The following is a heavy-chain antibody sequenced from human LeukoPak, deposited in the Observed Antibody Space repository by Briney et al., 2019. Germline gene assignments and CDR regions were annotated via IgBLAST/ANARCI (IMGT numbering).Heavy chain of an antibody. CDR1: GGSFSGYY. CDR3: GRGTTASFRGFWSIAARPRWFDP. Sequence: SETLSLTCAVYGGSFSGYYWSWIRQPPGRGVEGMGEINHSGSTNYNPSLTSRVTISVDPSKNQFSLKLSSVTAADTAVYYCGRGTTASFRGFWSIAARPRWFDPWGQGTLVTVSS. D-gene: IGHD6-6*01. V-gene: IGHV4-34*01. CDR2: INHSGST. J-gene: IGHJ5*02.